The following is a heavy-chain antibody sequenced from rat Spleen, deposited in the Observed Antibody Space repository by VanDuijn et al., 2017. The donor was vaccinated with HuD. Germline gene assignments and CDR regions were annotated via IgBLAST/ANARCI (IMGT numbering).Heavy chain of an antibody. J-gene: IGHJ2*01. CDR2: ISPSGGST. CDR1: GFTFSNYY. V-gene: IGHV5-25*01. CDR3: AREFDYFDY. Sequence: EVQLVESGGGLVQPGRSLKLSCAASGFTFSNYYMAWVRQAPTKGLEWVASISPSGGSTYYPDSVKGRFTISRDNAKSTQYLQMDSLRSEDTATYYCAREFDYFDYWGQGVMVTVSS.